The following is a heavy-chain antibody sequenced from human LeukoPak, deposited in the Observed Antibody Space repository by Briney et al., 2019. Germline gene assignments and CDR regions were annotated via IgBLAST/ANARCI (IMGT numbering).Heavy chain of an antibody. Sequence: PSETLSLTCTVSGGSINSYYWTWIRQPPGKGLEWIGYIYNSGSTNYNPSLKSRVSLSVDTSKNQFSLKLSSVTAADTAVYYCARGGLLTGYYEGDYWGQGTLVTVSS. CDR2: IYNSGST. CDR1: GGSINSYY. J-gene: IGHJ4*02. V-gene: IGHV4-59*01. D-gene: IGHD3-9*01. CDR3: ARGGLLTGYYEGDY.